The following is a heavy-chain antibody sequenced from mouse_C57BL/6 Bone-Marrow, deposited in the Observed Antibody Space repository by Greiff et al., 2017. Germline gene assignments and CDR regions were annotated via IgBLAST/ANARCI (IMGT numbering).Heavy chain of an antibody. J-gene: IGHJ3*01. CDR3: ASPYYYGSSPPWFAY. D-gene: IGHD1-1*01. CDR1: GFTFSDAW. Sequence: EVKLQESGGGLVQPGGSMKLSCAASGFTFSDAWMDWVRQSPEKGLEWVAEIRNKANNHATYYAVSVKGRFTISRDESKSSDYLQMNRLRAEDTGIYYCASPYYYGSSPPWFAYWGQGTLVTVSA. V-gene: IGHV6-6*01. CDR2: IRNKANNHAT.